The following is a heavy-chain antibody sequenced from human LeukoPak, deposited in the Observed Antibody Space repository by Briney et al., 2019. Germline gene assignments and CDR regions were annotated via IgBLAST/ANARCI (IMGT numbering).Heavy chain of an antibody. J-gene: IGHJ6*02. CDR3: ARDVSGYDSGAYYYGMDV. Sequence: PGGSLRLSCAASGFTVSSNHMSWVRQAPGKGLEWGSVIYSGGSTYYADSVKGRFTISRDNSKNTLYLQMNSLRAEDTAVYYCARDVSGYDSGAYYYGMDVWGQGTTVTVSS. D-gene: IGHD5-12*01. V-gene: IGHV3-66*01. CDR1: GFTVSSNH. CDR2: IYSGGST.